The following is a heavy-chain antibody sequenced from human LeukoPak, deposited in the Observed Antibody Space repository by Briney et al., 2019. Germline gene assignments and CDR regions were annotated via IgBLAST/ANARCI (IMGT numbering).Heavy chain of an antibody. V-gene: IGHV4-34*01. Sequence: PSETLPLTCAVYGGSFSGYYWSWIRQPPGKGLEWIGEINHSGSTNYNPSLKSRVTISVDTSKNQFSLKLSSVTAADTAVYYCARGRGYSSSSLGHYWGQGTLVTVSS. CDR1: GGSFSGYY. D-gene: IGHD6-6*01. J-gene: IGHJ4*02. CDR2: INHSGST. CDR3: ARGRGYSSSSLGHY.